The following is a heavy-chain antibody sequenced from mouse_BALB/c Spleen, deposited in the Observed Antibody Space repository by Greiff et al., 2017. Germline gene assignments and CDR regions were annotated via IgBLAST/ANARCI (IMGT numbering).Heavy chain of an antibody. CDR3: ARGDDGYEYYFDY. V-gene: IGHV2-9*02. CDR2: IWAGGST. Sequence: VQRVESGPGLVAPSQSLSITCTVSGFSLTSYGVHWVRQPPGKGLEWLGVIWAGGSTNYNSALMSRLSISKDNSKSQVFLKMNSLQTDDTAMYYCARGDDGYEYYFDYWGQGTTLTVSS. CDR1: GFSLTSYG. D-gene: IGHD2-3*01. J-gene: IGHJ2*01.